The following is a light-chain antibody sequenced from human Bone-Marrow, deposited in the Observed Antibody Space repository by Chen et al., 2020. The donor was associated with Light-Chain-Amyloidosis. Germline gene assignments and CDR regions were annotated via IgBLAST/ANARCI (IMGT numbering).Light chain of an antibody. Sequence: QSGLTQPASVAGSPGQSITISFTGTSSDVGGYNHVSWYHQHPDKAPKLMLYEVTNRPSWVPDRFSGSKSDNTASLTISGLQTEDEADYFCSSYTITNTLVFGSGTRVTVL. CDR3: SSYTITNTLV. V-gene: IGLV2-14*01. J-gene: IGLJ1*01. CDR1: SSDVGGYNH. CDR2: EVT.